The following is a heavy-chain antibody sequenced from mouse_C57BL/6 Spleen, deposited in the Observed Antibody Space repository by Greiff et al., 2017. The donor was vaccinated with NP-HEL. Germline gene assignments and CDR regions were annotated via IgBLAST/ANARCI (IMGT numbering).Heavy chain of an antibody. Sequence: EVMLVESGGGLVKPGGSLKLSCAASGFTFSDYGMHWVRQAPEKGLEWVAYISSGSSTIYYADTVKGRFTISRDNAKNTLFMQMTSLRSEDTAMYYCARNWHYYGSSYDAMDYWGQGTSVTVSS. D-gene: IGHD1-1*01. CDR1: GFTFSDYG. V-gene: IGHV5-17*01. J-gene: IGHJ4*01. CDR2: ISSGSSTI. CDR3: ARNWHYYGSSYDAMDY.